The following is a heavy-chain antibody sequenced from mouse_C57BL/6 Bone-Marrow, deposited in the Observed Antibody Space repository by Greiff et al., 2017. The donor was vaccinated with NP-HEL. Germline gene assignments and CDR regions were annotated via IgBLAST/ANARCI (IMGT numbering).Heavy chain of an antibody. D-gene: IGHD1-1*01. CDR2: IYPRSGNT. Sequence: VQLQQSGAELARPGASVKLSCKASGYTFTSYGISWVKQRTGQGLEWIGEIYPRSGNTYYNEKFKGKATLTADKSSSTAYMELRSLTSEDSAVYFCAGPLRYRYYLDYWGQGTTLTVSS. J-gene: IGHJ2*01. CDR1: GYTFTSYG. V-gene: IGHV1-81*01. CDR3: AGPLRYRYYLDY.